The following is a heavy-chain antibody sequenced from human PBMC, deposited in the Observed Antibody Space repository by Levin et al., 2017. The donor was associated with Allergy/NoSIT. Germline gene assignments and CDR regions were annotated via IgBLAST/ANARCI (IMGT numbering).Heavy chain of an antibody. CDR3: AREPTGWFDP. J-gene: IGHJ5*02. Sequence: SETLSLTCTVSGASICDYSWSWIRQSPGKGLEWIGEIYYTGRTNYNPSLKSRVTISIDTSKTQFSLRLSSVTAADTALYYCAREPTGWFDPWGQGTLVTVPS. CDR1: GASICDYS. CDR2: IYYTGRT. V-gene: IGHV4-59*01.